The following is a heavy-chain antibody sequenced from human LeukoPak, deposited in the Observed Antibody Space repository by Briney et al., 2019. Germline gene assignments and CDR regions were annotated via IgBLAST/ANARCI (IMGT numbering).Heavy chain of an antibody. V-gene: IGHV3-21*01. CDR3: AREDIVVVPAANPWAFDI. CDR1: GFTFSSYS. CDR2: ISSSSIYI. J-gene: IGHJ3*02. D-gene: IGHD2-2*01. Sequence: GGSLRLSCAASGFTFSSYSMNWVRQAPGKGLEWVSSISSSSIYIYYADSVKGRFTISRDNAKNSLYLQMNSLRAEDTAVYYCAREDIVVVPAANPWAFDIWGQGTMVTVSS.